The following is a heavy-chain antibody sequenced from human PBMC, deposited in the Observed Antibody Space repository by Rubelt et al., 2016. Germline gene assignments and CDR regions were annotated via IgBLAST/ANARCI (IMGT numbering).Heavy chain of an antibody. CDR1: GYTFTSYG. V-gene: IGHV1-18*01. CDR2: ISAYNGNT. Sequence: QVQLVQSGAEVKKPGASVKVSCKASGYTFTSYGISWVRQAPGQGLEWMGWISAYNGNTNYAQKLQGGVTMTTDTSTSTAYMELRSLRSDDPAVYYCARDLPPFRRYNWNSPLDYWGQGTLVTVSS. D-gene: IGHD1-7*01. J-gene: IGHJ4*02. CDR3: ARDLPPFRRYNWNSPLDY.